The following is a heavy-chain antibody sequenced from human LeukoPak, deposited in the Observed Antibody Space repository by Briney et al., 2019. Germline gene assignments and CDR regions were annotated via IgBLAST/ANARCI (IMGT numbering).Heavy chain of an antibody. Sequence: GGSLRLSCAASGFTFSSYWMSWVRQAPGKGLEWVASIKQDGSEKYYVDSVKGRFTISRDNAKNSLYLQMNSLRAEDTAVYYCARDDTVTTRVGFIDWGQGTLVTVSS. J-gene: IGHJ4*02. CDR3: ARDDTVTTRVGFID. V-gene: IGHV3-7*01. CDR1: GFTFSSYW. D-gene: IGHD4-17*01. CDR2: IKQDGSEK.